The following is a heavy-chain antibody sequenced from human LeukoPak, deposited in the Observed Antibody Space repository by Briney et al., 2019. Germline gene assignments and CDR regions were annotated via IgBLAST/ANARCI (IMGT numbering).Heavy chain of an antibody. CDR3: ARHYGGNSPAHAFDI. Sequence: SETLSLTCSVSGDSISRSDSYWDWIRQPPGKGLEWIGTIYYSGRTYYNPSLKSRVTISVDTSKNQFSLKLSSVTAADTAVYYCARHYGGNSPAHAFDIWGQGTMVTVSS. V-gene: IGHV4-39*01. CDR1: GDSISRSDSY. J-gene: IGHJ3*02. CDR2: IYYSGRT. D-gene: IGHD4-23*01.